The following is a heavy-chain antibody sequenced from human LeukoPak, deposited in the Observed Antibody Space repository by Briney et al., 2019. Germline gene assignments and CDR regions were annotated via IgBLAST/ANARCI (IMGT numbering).Heavy chain of an antibody. J-gene: IGHJ3*02. CDR3: ARESGTYSYGAFDI. V-gene: IGHV3-21*04. D-gene: IGHD1-26*01. Sequence: GGSLRLSCAASGFTFSSYSMNWVRQAPGKGLEWVSSISSSSSYIYYADSVKGRFTISRDNAKNSLYLQMNSLRAEDTAVYFCARESGTYSYGAFDIWGQGTMVTVSS. CDR1: GFTFSSYS. CDR2: ISSSSSYI.